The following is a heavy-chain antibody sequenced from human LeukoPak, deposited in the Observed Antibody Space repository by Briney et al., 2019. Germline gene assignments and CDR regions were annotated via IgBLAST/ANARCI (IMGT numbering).Heavy chain of an antibody. D-gene: IGHD6-13*01. CDR3: AREGYSSSWYSLFDY. CDR1: GGSISSYY. J-gene: IGHJ4*02. Sequence: SETLSLTCTVSGGSISSYYWSWIRQPPGKGLEWIGYIYYSGSTNYNPSLKSRVTISVDTSKNQFSLKLSSVTAADTAVYYCAREGYSSSWYSLFDYWGQGTLVTVSS. V-gene: IGHV4-59*12. CDR2: IYYSGST.